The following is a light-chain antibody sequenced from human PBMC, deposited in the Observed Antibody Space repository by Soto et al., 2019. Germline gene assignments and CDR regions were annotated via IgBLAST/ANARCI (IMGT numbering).Light chain of an antibody. CDR1: SSDVGVYNY. J-gene: IGLJ2*01. CDR2: EVS. CDR3: SSYASSSNVV. V-gene: IGLV2-14*01. Sequence: QSALTQPASVSGSPGQSITISCTGTSSDVGVYNYVSWYQQHPGKAPKLMIYEVSNRPSGVSNRFSGSKSGNTASLTISGLQAEDEADYYCSSYASSSNVVFGGGTKLTVL.